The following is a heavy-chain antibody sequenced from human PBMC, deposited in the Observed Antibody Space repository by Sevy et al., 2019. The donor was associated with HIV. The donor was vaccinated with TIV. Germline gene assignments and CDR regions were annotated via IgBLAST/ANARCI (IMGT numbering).Heavy chain of an antibody. CDR3: ARAVASPGYYDIAGYGEGGCDI. CDR2: ISFSSSYI. D-gene: IGHD3-22*01. Sequence: GGSLRLSCAASGFTFDTYTMNWVRQAPGKGLEWVSSISFSSSYIYYADSVKGRFTISRDIAKSSLYLQMNSLRADGTAVYYCARAVASPGYYDIAGYGEGGCDIWGQGTMVTVSS. J-gene: IGHJ3*02. CDR1: GFTFDTYT. V-gene: IGHV3-21*01.